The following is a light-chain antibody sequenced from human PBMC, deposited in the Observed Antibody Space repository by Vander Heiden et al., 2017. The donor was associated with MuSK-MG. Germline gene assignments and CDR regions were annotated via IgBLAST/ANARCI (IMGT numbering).Light chain of an antibody. CDR2: DAS. Sequence: EIVVTQSPATLSVSPGERVTLSCRASQSVGSNLAWYQQKPGQAPRLLMYDASTRDTGIAARFSGSGYGTEFTLTIGSRQSEDFAVYYCQQHEKRPPWTFGQGTKVEIK. J-gene: IGKJ1*01. CDR3: QQHEKRPPWT. CDR1: QSVGSN. V-gene: IGKV3-15*01.